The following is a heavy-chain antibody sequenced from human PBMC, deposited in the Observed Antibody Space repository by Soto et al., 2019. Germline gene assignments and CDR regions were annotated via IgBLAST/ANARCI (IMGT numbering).Heavy chain of an antibody. CDR3: ATNYGSGSAHFDY. Sequence: QVQLVQSGAEVKKPGSSVKVSCTASGGTFNFYSISWVRQAPGQGLAWVGRVIPMVGMSEYAQKFQGRVTITADKSTSTAYMNLRSLRSEDTAVYYCATNYGSGSAHFDYWGQGTLVTGSS. D-gene: IGHD3-10*01. J-gene: IGHJ4*02. CDR2: VIPMVGMS. CDR1: GGTFNFYS. V-gene: IGHV1-69*02.